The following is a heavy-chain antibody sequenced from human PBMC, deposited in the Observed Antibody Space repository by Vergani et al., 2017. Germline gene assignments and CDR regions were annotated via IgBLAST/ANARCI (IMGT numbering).Heavy chain of an antibody. CDR3: ARSRPYCTRGSCPAI. J-gene: IGHJ4*02. V-gene: IGHV1-18*01. CDR1: GYTFTNSG. D-gene: IGHD2-8*01. Sequence: QVQLVQSGAEVKKPGASVKVSCKTSGYTFTNSGISWVRQAPGQGLEWMGWISAYNGDTKYAQKLQGRVTMTRDTSTSPGYMELRSLRSDDTAVYYCARSRPYCTRGSCPAIWGQGTLVTVSS. CDR2: ISAYNGDT.